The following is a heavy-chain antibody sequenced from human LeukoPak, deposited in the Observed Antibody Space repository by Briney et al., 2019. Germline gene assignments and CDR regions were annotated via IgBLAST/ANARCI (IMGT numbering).Heavy chain of an antibody. CDR2: IYYSGST. J-gene: IGHJ4*02. V-gene: IGHV4-30-4*08. CDR1: GGSISSGDYY. Sequence: SETLSLTCTVSGGSISSGDYYWSWIRQPPGKGLEWLGYIYYSGSTYYNPSLKSRVTISVDTSKNQFSLKLSSVTAADTAVYYCAGIYCSGGSCYFDYWGQGTLVTVSS. CDR3: AGIYCSGGSCYFDY. D-gene: IGHD2-15*01.